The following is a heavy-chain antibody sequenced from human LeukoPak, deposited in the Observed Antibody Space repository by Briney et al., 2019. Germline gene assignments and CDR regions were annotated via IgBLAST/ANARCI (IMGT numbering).Heavy chain of an antibody. V-gene: IGHV1-18*01. D-gene: IGHD6-19*01. CDR1: GGTFSSYG. Sequence: ASVKVSCKASGGTFSSYGISWVRQAPGQGLEWMGWISAYNGNTNYAQKLQGRVTMTTDTSTSTAYMELRSLRSDDTAVYYCARDSIAVAGIEPDYWGQGTLVTVSS. CDR2: ISAYNGNT. J-gene: IGHJ4*02. CDR3: ARDSIAVAGIEPDY.